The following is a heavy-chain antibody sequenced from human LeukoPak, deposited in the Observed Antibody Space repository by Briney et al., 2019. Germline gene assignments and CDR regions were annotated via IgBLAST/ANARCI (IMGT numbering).Heavy chain of an antibody. J-gene: IGHJ4*01. Sequence: GGSLRLSCAASGFTFSEHYMDWVRQTPGKGVEWRGRIRNKANSYTTEYAASVKGRFTLSRDDSKNSVYLQINSLKTDDTAVYYCARDQSYNLDYWGQGTLVTVSS. CDR3: ARDQSYNLDY. CDR2: IRNKANSYTT. D-gene: IGHD1-14*01. V-gene: IGHV3-72*01. CDR1: GFTFSEHY.